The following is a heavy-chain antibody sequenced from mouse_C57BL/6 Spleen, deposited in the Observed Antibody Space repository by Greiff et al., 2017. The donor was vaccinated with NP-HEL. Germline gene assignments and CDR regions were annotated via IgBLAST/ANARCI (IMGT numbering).Heavy chain of an antibody. CDR3: AGFATVVATDAMDY. Sequence: QVQLQQPGAELVKPGASVKLSCKASGYTFTSYWMHWVKQRPGQGLEWIGMINPNSGSTNYNEKFKSKATLTVDKSSSTAYMQLSSLTSEDSAVYYGAGFATVVATDAMDYWGQGTSVTVSS. J-gene: IGHJ4*01. D-gene: IGHD1-1*01. V-gene: IGHV1-64*01. CDR2: INPNSGST. CDR1: GYTFTSYW.